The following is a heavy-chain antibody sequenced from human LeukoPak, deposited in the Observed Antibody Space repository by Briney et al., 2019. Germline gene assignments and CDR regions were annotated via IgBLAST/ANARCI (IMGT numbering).Heavy chain of an antibody. CDR3: ARDYYYDSSGPPTAKDY. D-gene: IGHD3-22*01. Sequence: ASVKVSCKASGYTFTSYGISWVRQAPGQGLEWMGWISAYNGNTNYAQKLQGRVTMTTDTSTSTAYMELRSLRSDDTAVYYCARDYYYDSSGPPTAKDYWGQGTLVTVSS. V-gene: IGHV1-18*01. CDR1: GYTFTSYG. CDR2: ISAYNGNT. J-gene: IGHJ4*02.